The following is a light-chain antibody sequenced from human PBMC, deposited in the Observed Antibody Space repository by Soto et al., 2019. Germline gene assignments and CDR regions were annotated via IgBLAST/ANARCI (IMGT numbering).Light chain of an antibody. CDR2: GAS. V-gene: IGKV3-15*01. CDR3: QHYNNWPPWT. CDR1: QSVSNN. J-gene: IGKJ1*01. Sequence: EIVMTQSPATLSVSPGERATLSCRASQSVSNNLAWYQQKFGQAPRLLIYGASTRATGIPARFSGSGSGTELTLTISSLQSEDFAVYYCQHYNNWPPWTFGQGTKVEVK.